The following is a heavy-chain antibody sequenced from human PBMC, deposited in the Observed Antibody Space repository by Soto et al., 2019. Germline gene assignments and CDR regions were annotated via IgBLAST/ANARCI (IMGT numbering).Heavy chain of an antibody. J-gene: IGHJ5*02. D-gene: IGHD4-4*01. V-gene: IGHV3-7*03. CDR1: GFSFSCYW. Sequence: WGSLRLSYAASGFSFSCYWMSWVRQSPGKGPEWVANIKEDGTEQHYVDSVKGRFTISRDNSENSLFLQMNNLRAEDSAIYYCAITTSTVSYWFDPWGPGTQVTVSS. CDR2: IKEDGTEQ. CDR3: AITTSTVSYWFDP.